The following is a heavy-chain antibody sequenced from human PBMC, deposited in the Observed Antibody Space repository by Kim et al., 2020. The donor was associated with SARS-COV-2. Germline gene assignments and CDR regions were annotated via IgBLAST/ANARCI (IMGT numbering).Heavy chain of an antibody. CDR2: IRSKAYGGTT. Sequence: GGSLRLSCTASGFTFGDYAMSWVRQAPGKGLEWVGFIRSKAYGGTTEYAASVKGRFTISRDDSKSIAYLQMNSLKTEDTAVYYCTRSQYDFDYWGQGTLVTVSS. D-gene: IGHD2-2*01. CDR3: TRSQYDFDY. J-gene: IGHJ4*02. CDR1: GFTFGDYA. V-gene: IGHV3-49*04.